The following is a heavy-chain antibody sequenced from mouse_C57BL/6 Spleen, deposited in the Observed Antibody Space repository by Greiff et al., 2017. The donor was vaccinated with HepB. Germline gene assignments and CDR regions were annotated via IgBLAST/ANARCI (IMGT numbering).Heavy chain of an antibody. CDR2: ISSGGSYT. CDR3: ARHTLITPVVATHWYFDV. D-gene: IGHD1-1*01. J-gene: IGHJ1*03. Sequence: EVKVEESGGDLVKPGGSLKLSCAASGFTFSSYGMSWVRQTPEKRLEWVATISSGGSYTYYPDSVKGRFTISRDNAKNTLYLQMSSLKSEDTAMYYCARHTLITPVVATHWYFDVWGTGTTVTVSS. V-gene: IGHV5-6*02. CDR1: GFTFSSYG.